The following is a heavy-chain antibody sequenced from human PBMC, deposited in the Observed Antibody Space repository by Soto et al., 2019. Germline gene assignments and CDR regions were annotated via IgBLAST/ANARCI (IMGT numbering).Heavy chain of an antibody. J-gene: IGHJ5*02. Sequence: GESLKISCRTSGYKFTSSWIAWVRQMPGKGLEWXGXIXXXDXDXXXSXXLXGQVTISADRSTSTVFLQCASLKASDTAVYFCARKDKSGYFNWFDPWGQGTLVTVS. CDR2: IXXXDXDX. V-gene: IGHV5-51*01. CDR3: ARKDKSGYFNWFDP. CDR1: GYKFTSSW. D-gene: IGHD3-22*01.